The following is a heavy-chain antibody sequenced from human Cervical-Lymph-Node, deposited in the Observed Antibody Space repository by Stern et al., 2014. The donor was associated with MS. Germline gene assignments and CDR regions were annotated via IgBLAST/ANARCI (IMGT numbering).Heavy chain of an antibody. D-gene: IGHD6-19*01. CDR1: AVSATSGG. CDR3: VVYDSGWN. CDR2: VKRDGSDP. J-gene: IGHJ4*02. Sequence: EVQLVQSGGGLVQPGGSLRLSCAASAVSATSGGMHWVRHVPGRGLVWISRVKRDGSDPSYADSVNGRFTISRDNARNTLFLQMDSLRAEDTAVYYCVVYDSGWNWGQGTLVTVSS. V-gene: IGHV3-74*02.